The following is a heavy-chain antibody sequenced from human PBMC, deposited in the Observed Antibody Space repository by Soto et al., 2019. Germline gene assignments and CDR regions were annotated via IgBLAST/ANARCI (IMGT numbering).Heavy chain of an antibody. D-gene: IGHD3-10*01. CDR3: VRDVSVSSGSVGGY. J-gene: IGHJ4*02. CDR1: GYNFDSYG. CDR2: ISTYTGNT. Sequence: VQLVQSGPELKKPGAAVRVSCKASGYNFDSYGLSCVRQAPGQGLEWMGWISTYTGNTDYPQRFQRRVTMDTDTSTSTAYLDLRSLTSDDTAVYYCVRDVSVSSGSVGGYWGQGTLVTVSS. V-gene: IGHV1-18*01.